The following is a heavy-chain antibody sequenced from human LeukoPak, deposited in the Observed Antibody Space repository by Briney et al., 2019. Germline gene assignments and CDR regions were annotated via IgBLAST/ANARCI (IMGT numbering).Heavy chain of an antibody. Sequence: SETLSLTCTVSGGSISSYYWSWIRQPPGKGLEWIGYIYYSGSTNYNPSLKSRVTISGDTSNNQFSLKLSSVTAADTAVYYCARIRGSYEKDAFDIWGQGTMVTVSS. D-gene: IGHD1-26*01. V-gene: IGHV4-59*01. CDR3: ARIRGSYEKDAFDI. CDR2: IYYSGST. CDR1: GGSISSYY. J-gene: IGHJ3*02.